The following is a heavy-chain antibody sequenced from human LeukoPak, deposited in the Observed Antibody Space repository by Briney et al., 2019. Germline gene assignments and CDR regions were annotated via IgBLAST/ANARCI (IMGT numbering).Heavy chain of an antibody. J-gene: IGHJ5*02. D-gene: IGHD4-17*01. CDR1: GYTFTGYY. CDR3: ARDRLYGDYLLGWFDP. Sequence: GASVKVSCKASGYTFTGYYMHWVRQAPGQGLEWMGWINPNSGGTNYAQKFQGRVTMTRDTSISTAYMELSRLRSDDTAVYYCARDRLYGDYLLGWFDPWGQGTLVTVSS. CDR2: INPNSGGT. V-gene: IGHV1-2*02.